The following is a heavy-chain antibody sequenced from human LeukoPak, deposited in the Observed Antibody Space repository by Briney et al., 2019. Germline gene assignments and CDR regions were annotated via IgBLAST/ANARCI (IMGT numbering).Heavy chain of an antibody. D-gene: IGHD2-2*01. J-gene: IGHJ4*02. Sequence: PSQTLSLTCLVSGGSISSDDNPWRWLRQPPGRGLEWVGYISYIGSTNYNPSRKSRVTISVDTSKNQYSLKLSSVTAADTAVYDCARESCSSTSCPFAYWGQGTLVTVSS. CDR3: ARESCSSTSCPFAY. CDR2: ISYIGST. V-gene: IGHV4-61*08. CDR1: GGSISSDDNP.